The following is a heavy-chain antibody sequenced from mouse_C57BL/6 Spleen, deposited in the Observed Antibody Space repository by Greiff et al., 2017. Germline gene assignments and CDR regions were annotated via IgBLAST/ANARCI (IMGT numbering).Heavy chain of an antibody. CDR2: IYPGSGGT. Sequence: QVQLQQSGAELVKPGASVKMSCKASGYTFTSYWITWVKQRPGQGLEWIGDIYPGSGGTNYNEKFQSKATLTVDTSSSTANMQLSSLTSEDCAVYYWARDTTVAYWGQGTLVTVSA. CDR3: ARDTTVAY. D-gene: IGHD1-1*01. J-gene: IGHJ3*01. V-gene: IGHV1-55*01. CDR1: GYTFTSYW.